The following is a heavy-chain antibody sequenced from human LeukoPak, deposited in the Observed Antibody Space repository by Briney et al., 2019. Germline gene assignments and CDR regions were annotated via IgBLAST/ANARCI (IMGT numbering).Heavy chain of an antibody. CDR2: INPNSGGT. Sequence: ASVKVSRKASGYTFTGYYMHWVRQAPGQGLEWMGWINPNSGGTNYAQKFQGRVTMTRDTSISTAYMELSRLRSDDTAVYYCARESQMITGTTDYWGQGTLVTVSS. V-gene: IGHV1-2*02. J-gene: IGHJ4*02. CDR1: GYTFTGYY. CDR3: ARESQMITGTTDY. D-gene: IGHD1-7*01.